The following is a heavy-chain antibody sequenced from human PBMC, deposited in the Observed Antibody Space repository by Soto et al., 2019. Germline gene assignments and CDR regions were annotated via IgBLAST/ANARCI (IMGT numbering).Heavy chain of an antibody. CDR1: GYTFTGYY. D-gene: IGHD2-8*01. CDR2: INPNSGGT. CDR3: ARGVLMVYARLTRPPPFDP. J-gene: IGHJ5*02. V-gene: IGHV1-2*02. Sequence: ASVKVSCKASGYTFTGYYMHWVRQAPGQGLEWMGWINPNSGGTNYAQKFQGRVTMTRDTSISTAYMELSRLRSDDTAVYYCARGVLMVYARLTRPPPFDPWGQGTLVT.